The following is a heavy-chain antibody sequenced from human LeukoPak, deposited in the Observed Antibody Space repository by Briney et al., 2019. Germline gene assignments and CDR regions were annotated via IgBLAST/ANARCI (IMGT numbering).Heavy chain of an antibody. V-gene: IGHV4-39*07. J-gene: IGHJ5*02. D-gene: IGHD3-3*02. CDR2: INHSGST. CDR1: GVSISTTSYY. Sequence: PSQTLSLTCTVSGVSISTTSYYWRWLRQPPGKGLEWIGEINHSGSTNYNPSLKSRITISVDTSKNQFSLKLSSVTAADTAVYYCARGISLTTWGQGTLVTVAS. CDR3: ARGISLTT.